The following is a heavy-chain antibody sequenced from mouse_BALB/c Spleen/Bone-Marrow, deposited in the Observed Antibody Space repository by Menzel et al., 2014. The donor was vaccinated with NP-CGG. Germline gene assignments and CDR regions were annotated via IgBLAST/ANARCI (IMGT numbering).Heavy chain of an antibody. CDR3: ARGTYRYYFDY. J-gene: IGHJ2*01. CDR1: GYTFSSYW. CDR2: ILPGSGTT. D-gene: IGHD2-14*01. V-gene: IGHV1-9*01. Sequence: QVQLQQSGAELMKPGASVKISCKATGYTFSSYWIEWVKQRPGHGLEWIGEILPGSGTTNYNEEFKGKATFTADTSSNTAYMQLSSLTSEDSAVYYCARGTYRYYFDYWGQGTTLTVSS.